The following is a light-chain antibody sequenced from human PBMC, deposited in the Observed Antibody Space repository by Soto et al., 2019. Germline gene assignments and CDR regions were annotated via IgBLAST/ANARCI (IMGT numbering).Light chain of an antibody. CDR1: SSDVGGYND. V-gene: IGLV2-14*01. J-gene: IGLJ3*02. CDR3: SSFTRSSTWL. CDR2: EVN. Sequence: QSALTQPASVSGSPGQSITISCTGTSSDVGGYNDVSWYQQHPGKAPKLMIYEVNNRPSGVSNRFSGSKSGNTASLTISGRQAEDEADYYGSSFTRSSTWLFGGGTTVTVL.